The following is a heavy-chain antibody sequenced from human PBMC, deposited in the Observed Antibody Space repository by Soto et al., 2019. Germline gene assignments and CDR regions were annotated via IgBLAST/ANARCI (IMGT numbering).Heavy chain of an antibody. D-gene: IGHD6-13*01. Sequence: SATLSLTCTVSGVSIISYYWSWILQPPGKGLEWIGYFYYSGSTNYNPSLRSRVTISVDTSKNHFSLKLSSVTAADTAVYYCARGSTGYSSSWYRYWGQGTPVPVSS. CDR2: FYYSGST. CDR1: GVSIISYY. V-gene: IGHV4-59*08. J-gene: IGHJ4*02. CDR3: ARGSTGYSSSWYRY.